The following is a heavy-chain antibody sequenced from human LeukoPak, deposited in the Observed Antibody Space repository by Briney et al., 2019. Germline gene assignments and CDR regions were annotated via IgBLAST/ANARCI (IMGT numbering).Heavy chain of an antibody. D-gene: IGHD1-26*01. CDR3: ATMGATNAYYYGMDV. Sequence: RASVKVSCKVSGYTLTELSMHWVRQAPGKGLEWMGGFDPEDGETIYAQKFQGRVTMTEDTSTDTAYMELSSLRSEDTAVYYCATMGATNAYYYGMDVWGQGTTVTVSS. V-gene: IGHV1-24*01. J-gene: IGHJ6*01. CDR2: FDPEDGET. CDR1: GYTLTELS.